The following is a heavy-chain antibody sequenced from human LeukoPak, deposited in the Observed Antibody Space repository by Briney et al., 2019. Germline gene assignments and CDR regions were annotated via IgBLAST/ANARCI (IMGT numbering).Heavy chain of an antibody. CDR3: ATQDLWFGELSYYMDV. J-gene: IGHJ6*03. CDR1: GGTFSSYA. D-gene: IGHD3-10*01. CDR2: IIPIFGTA. V-gene: IGHV1-69*01. Sequence: GASMKVSCKASGGTFSSYAISWVRQAPGQGLEWMGGIIPIFGTANYAQKFQGRVTITADESTSTAYMELSSLRSEDTAVYYCATQDLWFGELSYYMDVWGKGTTVTVSS.